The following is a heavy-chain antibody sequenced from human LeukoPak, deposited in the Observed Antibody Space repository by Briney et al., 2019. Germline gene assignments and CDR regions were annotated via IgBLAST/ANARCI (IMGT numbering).Heavy chain of an antibody. D-gene: IGHD3-10*01. CDR2: MYPGDSDT. V-gene: IGHV5-51*01. CDR3: AASTYGSGAYVGFDS. J-gene: IGHJ4*02. CDR1: GYTFTNYW. Sequence: GESLNISCRAAGYTFTNYWIGWVRQMPGKGVEWMGIMYPGDSDTTYSPSFQGQVTPSADKSISTAYLQWSSLKASDTAIYYCAASTYGSGAYVGFDSWGQGTLVTVSS.